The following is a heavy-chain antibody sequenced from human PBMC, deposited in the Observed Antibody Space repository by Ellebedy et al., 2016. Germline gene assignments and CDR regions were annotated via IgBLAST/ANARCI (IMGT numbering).Heavy chain of an antibody. Sequence: GGSLRLXXAASGFTFSRYWMSWFRQAPGKGLEWVANIKQDGSEKHYVDSVKGRITISRDNAKNSLYLKMNSLRAEDTAVYYCARGGYCSSTSCYTDVRGPEDSWGQGTLVTVSS. CDR2: IKQDGSEK. V-gene: IGHV3-7*01. J-gene: IGHJ4*02. D-gene: IGHD2-2*02. CDR3: ARGGYCSSTSCYTDVRGPEDS. CDR1: GFTFSRYW.